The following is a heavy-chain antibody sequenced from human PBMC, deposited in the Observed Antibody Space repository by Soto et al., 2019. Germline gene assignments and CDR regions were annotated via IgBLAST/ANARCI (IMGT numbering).Heavy chain of an antibody. Sequence: QITLKESGPTLVKPTQTLTVTCTFSGFSLSTIGVGVGWIRQPPGKALEWLALIYWDDVERYSPSLKSRLTITRDPSKNQVVLTMTHMDPVDTATYYCAHRRMHDNVWYTVDYWGQGTLVTVSS. J-gene: IGHJ4*02. D-gene: IGHD6-13*01. CDR1: GFSLSTIGVG. V-gene: IGHV2-5*02. CDR3: AHRRMHDNVWYTVDY. CDR2: IYWDDVE.